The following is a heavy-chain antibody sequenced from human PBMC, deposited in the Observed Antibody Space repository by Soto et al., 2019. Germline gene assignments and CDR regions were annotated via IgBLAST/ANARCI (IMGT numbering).Heavy chain of an antibody. CDR2: ISYDGSNK. CDR1: GFTFSSYA. J-gene: IGHJ4*02. V-gene: IGHV3-30-3*01. D-gene: IGHD3-3*01. Sequence: GGSLRLSCAASGFTFSSYAMHWVRQAPGKGLEWVAVISYDGSNKYYADSVKGRFTISRDNSKNTLYLQMNSLRAEDTAVYYCARAIGLRFLEWLPIDYWGQGTLVTVSS. CDR3: ARAIGLRFLEWLPIDY.